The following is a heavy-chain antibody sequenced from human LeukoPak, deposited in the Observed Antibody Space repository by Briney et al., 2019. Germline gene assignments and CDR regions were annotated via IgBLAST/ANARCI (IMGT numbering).Heavy chain of an antibody. Sequence: GASVKVSCKASGGTFSSYAISWVRQAPGQGLEWMGRIIPIFGTANYAQKFQSRVTITTDESTSTAYMELSSLRSEDTAVYYCARGYYDSSGYYYGAFDYWGQGTLVTVSS. CDR3: ARGYYDSSGYYYGAFDY. CDR1: GGTFSSYA. D-gene: IGHD3-22*01. CDR2: IIPIFGTA. J-gene: IGHJ4*02. V-gene: IGHV1-69*05.